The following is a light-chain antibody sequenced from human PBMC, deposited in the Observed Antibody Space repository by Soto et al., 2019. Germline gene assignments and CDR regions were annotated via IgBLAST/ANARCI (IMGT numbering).Light chain of an antibody. Sequence: EIVMTQSPATLSVSPGERATLSCRASQSVSSNLALFQQKPGQAPRLLIYGAYTRATGIPDRFSGGWSGTDFTLTISRLEPEDFAVYYCQHFVNSLTGTFGQGTKVDIK. V-gene: IGKV3-15*01. J-gene: IGKJ1*01. CDR1: QSVSSN. CDR3: QHFVNSLTGT. CDR2: GAY.